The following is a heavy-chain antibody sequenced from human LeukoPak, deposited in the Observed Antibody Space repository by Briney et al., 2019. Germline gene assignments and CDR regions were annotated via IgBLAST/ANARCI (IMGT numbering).Heavy chain of an antibody. CDR2: IYYSGST. CDR3: ARNGYSSSWYYYYYYYMDV. J-gene: IGHJ6*03. D-gene: IGHD6-13*01. Sequence: SETLSLTCTVSGSSISSSSYYWGWIRQPPGKGLEWIGSIYYSGSTYYNPSLKSRVTISVDTSKNQFSLKLSSVTAADTAVYYCARNGYSSSWYYYYYYYMDVWGKGTTVTVSS. V-gene: IGHV4-39*01. CDR1: GSSISSSSYY.